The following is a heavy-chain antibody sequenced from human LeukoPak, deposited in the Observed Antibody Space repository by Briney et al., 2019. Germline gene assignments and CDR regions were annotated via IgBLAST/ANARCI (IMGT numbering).Heavy chain of an antibody. CDR2: IIPIFGTA. D-gene: IGHD3-9*01. CDR3: AKKSRDVLRYFDWVYYYGMDV. CDR1: GGTFSSYA. J-gene: IGHJ6*02. Sequence: GASVKVSCKASGGTFSSYAISWVRQAPGQGLEWMGGIIPIFGTANYAQKFQGRVTITADESTSTAYMELSSLRSEDTAVYYCAKKSRDVLRYFDWVYYYGMDVWGQGTTVTVSS. V-gene: IGHV1-69*13.